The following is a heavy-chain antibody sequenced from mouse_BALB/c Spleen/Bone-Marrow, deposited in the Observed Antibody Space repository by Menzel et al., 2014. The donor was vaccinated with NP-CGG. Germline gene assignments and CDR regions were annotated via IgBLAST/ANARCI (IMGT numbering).Heavy chain of an antibody. V-gene: IGHV5-15*02. D-gene: IGHD2-1*01. Sequence: EVKLMESGGGLVQPGGSRKLSCAASGFTFSDYGMAWVRQAPGKGPEWVAFISNLAYSIYYADTVTGRFTISRENAKSTLYLEMSSLRSEDTAIYYCTRNYGNQGAMDYWGRGTSVTVSS. CDR1: GFTFSDYG. CDR2: ISNLAYSI. J-gene: IGHJ4*01. CDR3: TRNYGNQGAMDY.